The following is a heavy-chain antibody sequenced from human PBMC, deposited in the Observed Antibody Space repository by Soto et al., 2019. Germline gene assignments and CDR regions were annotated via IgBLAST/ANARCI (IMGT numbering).Heavy chain of an antibody. CDR2: VSGYNDKT. CDR3: ARDFYPVAYFFDY. V-gene: IGHV1-18*04. CDR1: GYTFTNHG. J-gene: IGHJ4*02. D-gene: IGHD2-21*01. Sequence: QVQLVQSGAELKKPGASVKVSCKASGYTFTNHGISWVRQAPGQGLEWVGWVSGYNDKTKFAQKFQGRVTMTTDTSTNTAYMDLRSLRSDDTAVYFCARDFYPVAYFFDYWGQGTLVTVSS.